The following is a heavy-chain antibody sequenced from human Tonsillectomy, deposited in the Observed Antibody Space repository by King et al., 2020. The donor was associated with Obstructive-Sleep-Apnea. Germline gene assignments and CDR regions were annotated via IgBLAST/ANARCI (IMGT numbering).Heavy chain of an antibody. J-gene: IGHJ4*02. CDR3: ATSGDFTPFDY. V-gene: IGHV3-66*01. D-gene: IGHD3-3*01. CDR2: IYIGGRT. Sequence: VQLVESGGGLVQPGGSLRRSCAASGFTVSGNFISWVRQAPGKGLELVSVIYIGGRTYYVDSVKGRFTISRDNSKNTLYLQTNSLRAEDTAVYYCATSGDFTPFDYWGQGTLVTVSS. CDR1: GFTVSGNF.